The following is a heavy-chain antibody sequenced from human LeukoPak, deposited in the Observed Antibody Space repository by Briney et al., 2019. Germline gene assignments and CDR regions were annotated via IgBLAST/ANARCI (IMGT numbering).Heavy chain of an antibody. J-gene: IGHJ4*02. D-gene: IGHD3-22*01. Sequence: SETLSLTCTVSGYSISSGYYWGWIRQPPGKGLEWIGSIYHSGSTYYNPSLKSRVIISVDTSKNQFSLKLSSVTAADTAVYYCARGHTDIYSSGYPLSFDYWGQGTLVTVSS. V-gene: IGHV4-38-2*02. CDR3: ARGHTDIYSSGYPLSFDY. CDR1: GYSISSGYY. CDR2: IYHSGST.